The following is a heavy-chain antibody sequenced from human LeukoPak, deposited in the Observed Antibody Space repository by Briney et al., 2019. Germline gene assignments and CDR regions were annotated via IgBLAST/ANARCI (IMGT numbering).Heavy chain of an antibody. CDR1: GYTFTSYG. Sequence: ASVKVSCKASGYTFTSYGISWVRQAPGQGLEWMGWMNPNSGNTGSAQKFQDRVTMTRNTSISTAYLELSSLRSEDTAVYYCARWEKGGFDTSSWYVFIYWGQGTLVTVSS. CDR2: MNPNSGNT. CDR3: ARWEKGGFDTSSWYVFIY. D-gene: IGHD6-13*01. V-gene: IGHV1-8*02. J-gene: IGHJ4*02.